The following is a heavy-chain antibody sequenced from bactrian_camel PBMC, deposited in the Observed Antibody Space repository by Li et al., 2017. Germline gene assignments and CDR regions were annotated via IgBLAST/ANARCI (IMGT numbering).Heavy chain of an antibody. Sequence: VQLVESGGGLVQPGGSLRLTCGVSASAARRGCVGWFRQAPGKEREGVAAIGFSSQTYYDDSVKGRFTISRDNAKNILYLQMNSLKPDDTGMYYCATRVSSGHNYWGQGTQVTVS. V-gene: IGHV3S67*01. J-gene: IGHJ4*01. CDR1: ASAARRGC. CDR2: IGFSSQT. D-gene: IGHD6*01. CDR3: ATRVSSGHNY.